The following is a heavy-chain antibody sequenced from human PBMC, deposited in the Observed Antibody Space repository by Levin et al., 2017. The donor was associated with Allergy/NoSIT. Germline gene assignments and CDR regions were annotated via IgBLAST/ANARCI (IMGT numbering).Heavy chain of an antibody. CDR3: VKRASGSGTYYFEN. V-gene: IGHV3-9*01. Sequence: PGGSLRLSCAASGFRFDDYGMYWVRQVPGKGLEWVAAISWNGVTIVYADSVRGRFTISRDNAKNSLYLQMNSLSAEDTALYYCVKRASGSGTYYFENWGQGALVTVSS. CDR2: ISWNGVTI. J-gene: IGHJ4*02. D-gene: IGHD3-10*01. CDR1: GFRFDDYG.